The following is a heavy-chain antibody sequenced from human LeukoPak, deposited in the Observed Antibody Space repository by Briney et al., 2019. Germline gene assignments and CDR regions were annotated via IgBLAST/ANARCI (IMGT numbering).Heavy chain of an antibody. V-gene: IGHV3-53*01. CDR3: AKDFRGYQPEYFQH. CDR2: IYGGGST. J-gene: IGHJ1*01. CDR1: GVTVSNNF. Sequence: GGSLRLSCAASGVTVSNNFMSWVRQAPGKGLEWVSVIYGGGSTYYADSVKGRFTISRDNSKNTLYLQMNSLRAEDTAVYYCAKDFRGYQPEYFQHWGQGTLVTVSS. D-gene: IGHD2-2*01.